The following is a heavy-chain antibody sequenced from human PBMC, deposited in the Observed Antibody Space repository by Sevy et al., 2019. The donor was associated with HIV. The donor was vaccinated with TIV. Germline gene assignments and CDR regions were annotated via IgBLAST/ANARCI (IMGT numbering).Heavy chain of an antibody. Sequence: GGSLRLSCAASGFTFSVYGMHWVRQAPGKGLEWVAMIWYDGSNKYYRDSVKGRFTISRDNSKKTLYLQMNSLRAEDTAVYYCARDSVRGGYYDSSAYYLFDYWGQGTLVTVSS. CDR1: GFTFSVYG. J-gene: IGHJ4*02. CDR2: IWYDGSNK. V-gene: IGHV3-33*01. D-gene: IGHD3-22*01. CDR3: ARDSVRGGYYDSSAYYLFDY.